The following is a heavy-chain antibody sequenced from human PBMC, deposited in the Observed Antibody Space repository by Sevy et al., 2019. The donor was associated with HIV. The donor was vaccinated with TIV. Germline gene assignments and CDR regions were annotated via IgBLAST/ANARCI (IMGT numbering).Heavy chain of an antibody. CDR3: ARSTKYYDYVWGSFDAFDI. D-gene: IGHD3-16*01. Sequence: SETLSLTCTVSGGSISSSSYYWGWIRQPPGKGLEWIGSIYYSGSTYYNPSLKSRVTISVDTSKNQFSLRLSSVTAADTAVYYCARSTKYYDYVWGSFDAFDIWGQGTMVTVSS. CDR2: IYYSGST. J-gene: IGHJ3*02. V-gene: IGHV4-39*01. CDR1: GGSISSSSYY.